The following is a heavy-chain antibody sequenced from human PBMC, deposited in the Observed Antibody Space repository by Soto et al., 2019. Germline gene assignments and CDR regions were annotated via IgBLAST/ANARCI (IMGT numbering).Heavy chain of an antibody. Sequence: EVQLLESGGALVQTGGSLRLSCAASGFTFSSYAMAWVRQAPGKGLEWVSAISISGDRTYYADSVKGRFTISRDNSKNTLYLHMNSLRAEDTAVYYCAKYLDTAMGDSWGQGTLVTVSS. V-gene: IGHV3-23*01. D-gene: IGHD5-18*01. CDR1: GFTFSSYA. J-gene: IGHJ4*02. CDR2: ISISGDRT. CDR3: AKYLDTAMGDS.